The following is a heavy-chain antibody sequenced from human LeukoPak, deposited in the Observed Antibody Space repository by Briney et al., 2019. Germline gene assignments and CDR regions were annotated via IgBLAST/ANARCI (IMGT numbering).Heavy chain of an antibody. V-gene: IGHV4-59*01. Sequence: SETLSLTCSVSGDSISGNYWSWMRQSPGKGLEWIGYIYYSGSTNYNPSLKSRVTMSLDTSKNQVSLNLKSVTAADTAVYYCARLLAGCLGGRCRAHFDFWGQGTLVTVSS. J-gene: IGHJ4*02. CDR1: GDSISGNY. CDR3: ARLLAGCLGGRCRAHFDF. D-gene: IGHD2-15*01. CDR2: IYYSGST.